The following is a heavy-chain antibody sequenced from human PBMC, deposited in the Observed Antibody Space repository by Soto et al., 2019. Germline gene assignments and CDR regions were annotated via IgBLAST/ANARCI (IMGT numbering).Heavy chain of an antibody. D-gene: IGHD3-3*01. Sequence: ASVKVSCKASGYTITGYYMNWVRQAPGQGLEWMGWINPSSCGTNYAQKFQDRVTMTRDTSISTAYMELRILTSDDTALYYCARDQKSFHDFWSGYSQTDDYHGLDVWGQGTTVTVSS. J-gene: IGHJ6*02. CDR1: GYTITGYY. CDR3: ARDQKSFHDFWSGYSQTDDYHGLDV. CDR2: INPSSCGT. V-gene: IGHV1-2*02.